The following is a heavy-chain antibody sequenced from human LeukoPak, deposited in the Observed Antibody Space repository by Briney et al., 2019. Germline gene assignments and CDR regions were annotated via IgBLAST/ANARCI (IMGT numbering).Heavy chain of an antibody. CDR3: AKEELRRITMWGYMDV. CDR2: INHSGST. J-gene: IGHJ6*03. V-gene: IGHV4-34*01. Sequence: SETLSLTCAVYSGSFSGYYWSWIRQSPGKGLEWIGEINHSGSTNYNPSLKSRVTIEIDTSKNQFSLKLSSVTAADTAVYYCAKEELRRITMWGYMDVWGKGTTVTISS. D-gene: IGHD3-10*02. CDR1: SGSFSGYY.